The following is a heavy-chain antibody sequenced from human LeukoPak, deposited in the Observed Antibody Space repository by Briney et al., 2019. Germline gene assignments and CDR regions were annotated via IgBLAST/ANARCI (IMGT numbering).Heavy chain of an antibody. J-gene: IGHJ4*02. V-gene: IGHV3-9*01. CDR1: GFTFDDYA. CDR2: ISWNSGSI. D-gene: IGHD3-10*01. Sequence: GGSLRLSCAASGFTFDDYAMHWVRQAPGKGLEWVSDISWNSGSIGYADSVKGRFTISRDNAKNSLYLQMNSLRAEDTALYYCAKDIAPIYGSGSYFDYWGQGTLVTVSS. CDR3: AKDIAPIYGSGSYFDY.